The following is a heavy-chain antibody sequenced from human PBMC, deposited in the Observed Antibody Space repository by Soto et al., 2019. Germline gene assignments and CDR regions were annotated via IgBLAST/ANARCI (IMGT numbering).Heavy chain of an antibody. CDR3: ARIVATAKDAFDI. CDR1: GGSISSCDYY. J-gene: IGHJ3*02. Sequence: QVQLQESGPGLVKPSQTLSLTCTVSGGSISSCDYYWSWIRQPPGKGLEWIGYIYYSGSTYYNPSLQSRVTISVDTYKNQFSLKLSSVTAADTAVYYCARIVATAKDAFDIWGQWTMVTVSS. D-gene: IGHD5-12*01. V-gene: IGHV4-30-4*01. CDR2: IYYSGST.